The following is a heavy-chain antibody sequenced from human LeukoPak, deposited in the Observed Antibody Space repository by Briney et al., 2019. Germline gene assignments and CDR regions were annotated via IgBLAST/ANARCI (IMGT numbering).Heavy chain of an antibody. J-gene: IGHJ6*02. CDR1: GYTFTGYY. CDR2: LNPSGGSS. V-gene: IGHV1-46*01. CDR3: ASAYKYGMDV. Sequence: ASVKVSCKASGYTFTGYYMHWVRQAPGQGLEWMGILNPSGGSSSYAQKFQGRATLTRATSTSTVYMELSSLRSEDTAVYYCASAYKYGMDVWGQGTTVIVSS.